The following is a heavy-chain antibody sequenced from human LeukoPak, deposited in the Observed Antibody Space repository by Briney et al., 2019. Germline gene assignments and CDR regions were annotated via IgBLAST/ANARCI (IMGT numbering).Heavy chain of an antibody. Sequence: KPSETLSLTCAVSGYSISSGYYWGWIRQPPGKGLEWIGSIYHSGSTYYNPSLKSRVTISVDTSKNQFSLKLSSVTAADTAVYYCARLNHYSGFPFDYWGQGTLVTVSS. CDR3: ARLNHYSGFPFDY. CDR2: IYHSGST. J-gene: IGHJ4*02. D-gene: IGHD5-12*01. CDR1: GYSISSGYY. V-gene: IGHV4-38-2*01.